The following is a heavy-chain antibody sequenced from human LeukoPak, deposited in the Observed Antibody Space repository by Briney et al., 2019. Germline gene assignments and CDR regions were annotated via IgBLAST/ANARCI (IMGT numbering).Heavy chain of an antibody. CDR3: AQFGPGMAVGDY. Sequence: GGSLRLSCAASGFTFSSYEMNWVRQAPGKGLEWVSAISDSRTSTYYADSVKGRFTISRDNSKNTLYLQMNSLRAEDTAVYYCAQFGPGMAVGDYWGQGTLVTVSS. J-gene: IGHJ4*02. D-gene: IGHD2-8*01. CDR2: ISDSRTST. V-gene: IGHV3-23*01. CDR1: GFTFSSYE.